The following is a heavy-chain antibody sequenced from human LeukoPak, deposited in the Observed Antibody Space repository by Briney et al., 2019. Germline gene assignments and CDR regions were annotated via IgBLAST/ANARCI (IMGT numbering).Heavy chain of an antibody. CDR1: GGSIITNDYW. CDR2: IDHAGTA. Sequence: SETLSLTCVVSGGSIITNDYWWGRIRQPPGKGLEWIGTIDHAGTAFYNVSLKSRVTISVDTPNNQFSLRLNSVGAADTAVYYCERRRDGYNQLDYWGQGTLVTVSS. D-gene: IGHD5-24*01. CDR3: ERRRDGYNQLDY. V-gene: IGHV4-39*01. J-gene: IGHJ4*02.